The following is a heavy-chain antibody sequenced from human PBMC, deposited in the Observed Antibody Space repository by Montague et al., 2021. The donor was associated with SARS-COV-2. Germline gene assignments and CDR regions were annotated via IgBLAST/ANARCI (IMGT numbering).Heavy chain of an antibody. D-gene: IGHD6-13*01. CDR3: AREQQLAPRGVGVDA. CDR1: DVPTSAHF. Sequence: SETLSLTCTVSDVPTSAHFWSWIRQSPGKGLEWIGYISYSGSTKYSPSLTNRVTISLGSSRKHLSLELRSVTAADTAVYYCAREQQLAPRGVGVDAWGQGTTVIVTS. J-gene: IGHJ6*02. V-gene: IGHV4-59*11. CDR2: ISYSGST.